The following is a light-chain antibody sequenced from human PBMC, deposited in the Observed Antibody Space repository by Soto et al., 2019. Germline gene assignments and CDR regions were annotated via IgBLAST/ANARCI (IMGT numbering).Light chain of an antibody. CDR1: QSVSDN. CDR3: QHYGISIT. Sequence: EDMMTQSPDTLYVSPGERVTLSCRASQSVSDNLAWYQQKPGQAPRLLIYAASSRATGIPDRFSGSGSGTGFTLTISRLEPEDFAVYYCQHYGISITFGQGTRLEIK. V-gene: IGKV3-20*01. J-gene: IGKJ5*01. CDR2: AAS.